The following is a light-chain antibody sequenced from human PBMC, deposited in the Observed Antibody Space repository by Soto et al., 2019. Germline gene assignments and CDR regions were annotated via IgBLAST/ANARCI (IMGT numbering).Light chain of an antibody. J-gene: IGKJ1*01. CDR3: QQHSHWPPWT. Sequence: EVVLTQSPATLSLSPGERATLSCRASENVRTFVDWYQQKPGQAPRLLIHGASNRATGIPARFSDSGSGTDFTLTISNLEPEDFAVYYCQQHSHWPPWTFGQGPRVEI. V-gene: IGKV3-11*01. CDR2: GAS. CDR1: ENVRTF.